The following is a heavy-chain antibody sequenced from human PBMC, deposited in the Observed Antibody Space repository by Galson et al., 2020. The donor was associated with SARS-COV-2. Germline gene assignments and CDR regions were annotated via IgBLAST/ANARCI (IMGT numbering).Heavy chain of an antibody. CDR2: IYYSGRT. V-gene: IGHV4-30-4*07. D-gene: IGHD5-18*01. Sequence: SETLSLTCAVSGGSISSGGYSWSWIRQPPGKGLEWIGYIYYSGRTYYNPSLKSRVTISVDTSKNQFSLKLSSVTAADTAVYYCAREQRGYSYGTHDAFDIWGQGTMVTVSS. CDR1: GGSISSGGYS. J-gene: IGHJ3*02. CDR3: AREQRGYSYGTHDAFDI.